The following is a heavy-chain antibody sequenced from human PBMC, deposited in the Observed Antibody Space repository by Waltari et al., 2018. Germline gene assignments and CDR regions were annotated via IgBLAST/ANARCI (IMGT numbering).Heavy chain of an antibody. V-gene: IGHV4-59*11. J-gene: IGHJ4*02. Sequence: QVQLQESGPGLVKPSETLSLTCTGSGGSISSHYWSWIRQPPGKGLEWIGYSYYSGSTNYTPSLKSRVTISVDTSKNQFSLKLSSVTAADTAVYYCARVLMFALCGGDCSQYYFDYWGQGTLVTVSS. CDR3: ARVLMFALCGGDCSQYYFDY. CDR2: SYYSGST. CDR1: GGSISSHY. D-gene: IGHD2-21*01.